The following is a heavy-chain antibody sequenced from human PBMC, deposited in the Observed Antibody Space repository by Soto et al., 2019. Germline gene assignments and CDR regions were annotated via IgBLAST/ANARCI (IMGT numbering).Heavy chain of an antibody. CDR3: TRQNEAGPRY. J-gene: IGHJ4*02. CDR1: GFAFSVTA. D-gene: IGHD6-19*01. Sequence: PGGSLRLSCAASGFAFSVTAMHXVRQASGKGLEWVGRVRSKGNNYATEYVASVKGRFTISRDDSKNTAYLHMNSLKVEDTAVYYCTRQNEAGPRYWGQGTLVTVSS. V-gene: IGHV3-73*01. CDR2: VRSKGNNYAT.